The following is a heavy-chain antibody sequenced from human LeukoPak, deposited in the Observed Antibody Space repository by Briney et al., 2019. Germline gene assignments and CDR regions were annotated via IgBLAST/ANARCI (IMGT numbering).Heavy chain of an antibody. J-gene: IGHJ3*02. V-gene: IGHV3-49*03. CDR3: TRDCSSTSCSQRGDAFDI. CDR1: GFTFGDYA. Sequence: GRSLKLSCTASGFTFGDYAMSWFRQAPGKGLEWVGFIRSKAYGGTTEYAASVKGRFTISRDDSKSIAYLQMNSLKTEDTAVYYCTRDCSSTSCSQRGDAFDIWGQGTMVTVSS. D-gene: IGHD2-2*01. CDR2: IRSKAYGGTT.